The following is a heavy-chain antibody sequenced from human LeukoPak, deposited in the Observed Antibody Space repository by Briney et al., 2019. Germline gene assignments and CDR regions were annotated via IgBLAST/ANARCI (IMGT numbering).Heavy chain of an antibody. CDR3: AKGSSGGRPYYFDY. Sequence: GGSLGLSCAASGFTFRSYAMSWVRQAPGKGLDWVSAIDSTGDYTYHADSVKGRLTISRDNSKNTLYLQMDSLRAEDTAIYYCAKGSSGGRPYYFDYWGQGTLVTVSS. J-gene: IGHJ4*02. CDR1: GFTFRSYA. V-gene: IGHV3-23*01. D-gene: IGHD3-22*01. CDR2: IDSTGDYT.